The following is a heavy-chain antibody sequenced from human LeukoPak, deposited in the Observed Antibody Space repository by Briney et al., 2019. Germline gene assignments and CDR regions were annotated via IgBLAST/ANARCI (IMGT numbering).Heavy chain of an antibody. V-gene: IGHV3-13*01. D-gene: IGHD3-22*01. J-gene: IGHJ3*02. Sequence: PGGSLRLSCEVSGFTFSGYDMHWVRQATGKGLEWVAAIGTAYDTYYADSVKGRFTISRENAKNTLYLQMNSLRAGDTAVYYCSREGRSSGFYLDVLNIWGQGTMVTVSS. CDR3: SREGRSSGFYLDVLNI. CDR2: IGTAYDT. CDR1: GFTFSGYD.